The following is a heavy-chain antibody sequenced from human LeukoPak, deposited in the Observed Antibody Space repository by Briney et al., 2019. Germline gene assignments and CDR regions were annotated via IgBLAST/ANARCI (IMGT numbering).Heavy chain of an antibody. CDR3: AKGPWDIVVVPAAMRFDY. CDR2: ISYDGSKK. Sequence: GRSLRLSCAVSGLTFSSYAMHWVRQAPGRGLEWVALISYDGSKKYYADSVKGRFTISRDNSKNTLYLQMNSLRAEDTAVYYCAKGPWDIVVVPAAMRFDYWGQGTLVTVSS. D-gene: IGHD2-2*01. V-gene: IGHV3-30*04. CDR1: GLTFSSYA. J-gene: IGHJ4*02.